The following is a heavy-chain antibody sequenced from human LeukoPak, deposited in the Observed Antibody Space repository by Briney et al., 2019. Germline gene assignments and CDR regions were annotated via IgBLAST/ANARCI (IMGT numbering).Heavy chain of an antibody. CDR3: ATEYPRGGYGLDY. D-gene: IGHD5-18*01. CDR2: VDLEDGET. J-gene: IGHJ4*02. Sequence: GATVKISCKASGYTFTVYYMHWDQQAPGQGLEWMGRVDLEDGETKFEEKFQGRLSITADTSTDTVYLELSSLRSEDTAVYYCATEYPRGGYGLDYWGQGTLVTVSS. V-gene: IGHV1-69-2*01. CDR1: GYTFTVYY.